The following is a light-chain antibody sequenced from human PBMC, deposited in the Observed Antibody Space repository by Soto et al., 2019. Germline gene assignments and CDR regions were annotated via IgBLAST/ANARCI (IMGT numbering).Light chain of an antibody. CDR1: SSDVGGYNY. CDR3: SSYTSSSTLWV. J-gene: IGLJ3*02. CDR2: DVS. Sequence: QSALTQPASVSGSPGQSITISCTGTSSDVGGYNYVSWYQQHPGKAPKLMIYDVSNRPSGVSNRFSGSKSGNTASLTISGLQAEDDADYDCSSYTSSSTLWVFGGGTKLTVL. V-gene: IGLV2-14*01.